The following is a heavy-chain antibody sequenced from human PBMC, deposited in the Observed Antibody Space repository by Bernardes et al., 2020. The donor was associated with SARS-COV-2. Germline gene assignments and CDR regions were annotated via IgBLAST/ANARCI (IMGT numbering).Heavy chain of an antibody. D-gene: IGHD1-1*01. CDR1: GFTFSSYG. J-gene: IGHJ4*02. CDR2: IWYDGSNK. CDR3: ARDSPGGNWSDVGIDY. Sequence: GGSLRLSCAASGFTFSSYGMHWVRQAPGKGLEWVAVIWYDGSNKYYADSVKGRFTISRDNSKNTLYLQMNSLRAEDTAVYYCARDSPGGNWSDVGIDYWGQGTLVTVSS. V-gene: IGHV3-33*01.